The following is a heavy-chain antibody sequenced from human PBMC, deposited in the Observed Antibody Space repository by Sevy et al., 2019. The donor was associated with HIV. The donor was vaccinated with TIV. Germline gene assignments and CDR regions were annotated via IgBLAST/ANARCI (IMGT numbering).Heavy chain of an antibody. V-gene: IGHV4-30-2*01. CDR2: IYHSGVT. D-gene: IGHD3-3*01. CDR1: GGSISTGGDC. Sequence: SETLSLTCTVSGGSISTGGDCWSWIRQPPGKGLEWIGYIYHSGVTNYNPSLKTRVNISIDRSKKQFSLNLTSVTAADTAVYFCARDRATIFGVDLWGQGTLVTVSS. CDR3: ARDRATIFGVDL. J-gene: IGHJ4*02.